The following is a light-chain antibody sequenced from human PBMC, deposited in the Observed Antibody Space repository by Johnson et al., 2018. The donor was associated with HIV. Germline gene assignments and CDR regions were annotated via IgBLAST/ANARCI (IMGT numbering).Light chain of an antibody. CDR1: NSNIGNNY. J-gene: IGLJ1*01. CDR3: GTWDNSLSTGGV. Sequence: QSVLTQPPSVSAAPGQKVTISCSGSNSNIGNNYVSWYQQLPGTAPKLLIYDTYKRPSGIPDRFSGSKSGTSATLGITGLQTGDEADYYCGTWDNSLSTGGVFGTGTKVTVL. V-gene: IGLV1-51*01. CDR2: DTY.